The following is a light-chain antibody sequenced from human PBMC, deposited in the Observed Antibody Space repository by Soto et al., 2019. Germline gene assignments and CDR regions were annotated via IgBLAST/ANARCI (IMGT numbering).Light chain of an antibody. V-gene: IGLV2-14*01. CDR1: SSDVGGYKY. CDR3: SSYTSISTYV. J-gene: IGLJ1*01. Sequence: QSALTQPASVSGSPGQSITISCTGTSSDVGGYKYVSWYQHHPGKAPRLMIYEVSNRPSGVSDRFSGSKSGNTASLTISGLLAEDEADYYCSSYTSISTYVFGTGTKVTVL. CDR2: EVS.